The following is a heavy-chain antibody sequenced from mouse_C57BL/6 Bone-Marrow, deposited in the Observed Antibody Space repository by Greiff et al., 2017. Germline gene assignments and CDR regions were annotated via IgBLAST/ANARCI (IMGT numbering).Heavy chain of an antibody. CDR3: ARLIYYDYPYDV. D-gene: IGHD2-4*01. V-gene: IGHV1-82*01. Sequence: VMLVESGPELVKPGASVKISCKASGYAFSSSWMNWVKQRPGKGLEWIGRIYPGDGDTNYNGKFKGKATLTADKSSSTAYMQLSSLTSEDSTVYFCARLIYYDYPYDVWGTGTTVTVSS. CDR1: GYAFSSSW. CDR2: IYPGDGDT. J-gene: IGHJ1*03.